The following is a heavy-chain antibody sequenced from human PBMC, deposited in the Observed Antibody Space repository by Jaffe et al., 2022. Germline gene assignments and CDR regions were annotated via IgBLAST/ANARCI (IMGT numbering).Heavy chain of an antibody. V-gene: IGHV3-21*01. Sequence: EVHLVESGGGLVKPGGSLRLSCAASGFNLLRTSMNWVRQAPGKGLEWVSSITSYSNYIYYAASVKGRFTVSRDNANNSLYLQMNSLRAEDTAVYYCVKGNSDDYVDRVSLYFDSWGQGALVTVSS. CDR1: GFNLLRTS. CDR2: ITSYSNYI. D-gene: IGHD4-17*01. CDR3: VKGNSDDYVDRVSLYFDS. J-gene: IGHJ4*02.